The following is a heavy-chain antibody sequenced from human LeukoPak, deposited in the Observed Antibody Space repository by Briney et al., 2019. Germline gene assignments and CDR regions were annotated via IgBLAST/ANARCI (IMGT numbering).Heavy chain of an antibody. CDR2: INQDGSEK. CDR3: AKDIESRVALDSSGYTVAFDI. CDR1: GFSFSSYW. Sequence: PGGSLRLSCAASGFSFSSYWMSWVRQAPGKGLEWVANINQDGSEKYYADSVKGRFTISRDNAKNSLYLQMNSLRAEDTALYYCAKDIESRVALDSSGYTVAFDIWGQGTMVTVSS. V-gene: IGHV3-7*03. D-gene: IGHD3-22*01. J-gene: IGHJ3*02.